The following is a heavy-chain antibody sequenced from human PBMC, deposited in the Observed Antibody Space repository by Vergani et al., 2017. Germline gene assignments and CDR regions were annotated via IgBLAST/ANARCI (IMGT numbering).Heavy chain of an antibody. J-gene: IGHJ3*02. V-gene: IGHV4-39*01. D-gene: IGHD6-6*01. Sequence: QLQLQESGPRLVKPSETLSLTCSLSGMSISNNNYYWGWIRQHPGKGLEWIGSIYDSRNNNYSPSLKSRVSISVDTSKNQFSLNLTSVTVADTAVYYCARHLRQLARNDVFDIWGHGTLVTVSS. CDR2: IYDSRNN. CDR1: GMSISNNNYY. CDR3: ARHLRQLARNDVFDI.